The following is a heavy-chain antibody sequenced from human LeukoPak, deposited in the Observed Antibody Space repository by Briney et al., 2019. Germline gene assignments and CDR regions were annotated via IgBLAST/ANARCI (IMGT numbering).Heavy chain of an antibody. Sequence: RASVKVSCKASGYTFTGYYMHWVRQAPGQGLEWMGWTNPNSGGTNYAQKFQGWVTMTRDTSISTAYMELSRLTSDDTAVYYCATSGGGIVGATTTGDYFDYWGQGTLVTVSS. J-gene: IGHJ4*02. CDR3: ATSGGGIVGATTTGDYFDY. CDR2: TNPNSGGT. CDR1: GYTFTGYY. D-gene: IGHD1-26*01. V-gene: IGHV1-2*04.